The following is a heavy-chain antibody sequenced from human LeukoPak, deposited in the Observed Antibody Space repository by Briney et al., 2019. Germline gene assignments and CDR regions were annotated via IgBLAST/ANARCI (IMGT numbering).Heavy chain of an antibody. Sequence: ALVNVSCKASGGTFSSYAISWVRQAPGQGLEWMGWISAYNGNTNYAQKLQGRVTMTTDTSTSTAYMELRSLRSDDTAVYYCARADVPAAVYYYGMDVWGQGTTVTVSS. J-gene: IGHJ6*02. CDR3: ARADVPAAVYYYGMDV. CDR2: ISAYNGNT. V-gene: IGHV1-18*01. CDR1: GGTFSSYA. D-gene: IGHD2-2*01.